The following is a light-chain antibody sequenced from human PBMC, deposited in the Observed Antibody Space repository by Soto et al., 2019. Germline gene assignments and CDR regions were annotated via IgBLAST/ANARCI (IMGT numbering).Light chain of an antibody. CDR3: QQYGSSPLT. V-gene: IGKV3-20*01. J-gene: IGKJ4*01. CDR1: QSISGRY. Sequence: DIQMTQSPSSLYASVGDRVIITCRASQSISGRYLAWYQQKPGQAPRLLIYDASSRATGIPVRFSGSGSGTDFILTISRLEPEDFAVYYCQQYGSSPLTFGGGTKVEIK. CDR2: DAS.